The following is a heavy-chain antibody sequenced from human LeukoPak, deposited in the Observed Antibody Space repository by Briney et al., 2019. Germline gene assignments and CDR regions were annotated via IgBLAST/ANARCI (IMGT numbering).Heavy chain of an antibody. CDR2: ISGSGGST. CDR3: AKDRLVAPAAIMLDY. CDR1: GFTFSSYA. D-gene: IGHD2-2*01. J-gene: IGHJ4*02. Sequence: GGSLRLSCAASGFTFSSYAMSWVRQAPGKGLEWVSAISGSGGSTYYADSVKGRFTISRDNSKNTLYLQMNSLRAEDTAVYYCAKDRLVAPAAIMLDYWGQGTLVTVSS. V-gene: IGHV3-23*01.